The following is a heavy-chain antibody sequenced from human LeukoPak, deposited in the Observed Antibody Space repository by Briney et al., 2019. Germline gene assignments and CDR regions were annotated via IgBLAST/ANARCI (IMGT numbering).Heavy chain of an antibody. CDR2: ISHNGGST. CDR1: EFTFSDYA. J-gene: IGHJ4*02. D-gene: IGHD3-10*01. V-gene: IGHV3-23*01. CDR3: AKGAGPYGSGRPFDY. Sequence: GGSLRLSCVASEFTFSDYAITWVRQAPGKGLEWVSTISHNGGSTYYADSVKGRFTISRDNSKHTLYLQMDSLRAEDTAVYYCAKGAGPYGSGRPFDYWGQGTLVTVSS.